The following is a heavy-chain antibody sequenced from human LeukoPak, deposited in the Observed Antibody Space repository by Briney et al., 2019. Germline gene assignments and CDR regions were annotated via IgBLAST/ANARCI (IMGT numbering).Heavy chain of an antibody. CDR1: GASISSYD. J-gene: IGHJ4*02. V-gene: IGHV4-59*01. D-gene: IGHD3-10*01. CDR2: IYYSGTT. CDR3: ARVLRPMASQYYFDY. Sequence: SETLSLTCTVSGASISSYDWSWVRQPPGKGLEWIGYIYYSGTTSYNPALKTRVTISIDPSKNQFSLKLSSVTAAYTAIYYCARVLRPMASQYYFDYWGQGTLVTVSS.